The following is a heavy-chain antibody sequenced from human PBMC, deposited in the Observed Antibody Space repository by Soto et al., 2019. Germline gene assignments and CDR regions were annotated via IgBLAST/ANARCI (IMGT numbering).Heavy chain of an antibody. Sequence: PSETLSFTCTVSGGSISSSSYYWGWIRQPPGKGLEWIGSIYYSGSTYYNPSLKSRVTISVDTSKNQFSLKLSSVTAADTAVYYCAGKVRLLWFGEPLGWFDPWGQGTLVTVSS. V-gene: IGHV4-39*01. D-gene: IGHD3-10*01. CDR2: IYYSGST. CDR3: AGKVRLLWFGEPLGWFDP. CDR1: GGSISSSSYY. J-gene: IGHJ5*02.